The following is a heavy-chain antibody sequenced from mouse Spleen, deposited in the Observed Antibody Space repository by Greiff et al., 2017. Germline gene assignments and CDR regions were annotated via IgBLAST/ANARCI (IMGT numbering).Heavy chain of an antibody. J-gene: IGHJ3*01. D-gene: IGHD4-1*01. CDR1: GFSLSTSGMG. Sequence: QVTLKESGPGILQSSQTLSLTCSFSGFSLSTSGMGVSWIRQPSGKGLEWLAHIYWDDDKRYNPSLKSRLTISKDTSRNQVFLKITSVDTADTATYYCARRDWDGPFAYWGQGTLVTVSA. V-gene: IGHV8-12*01. CDR3: ARRDWDGPFAY. CDR2: IYWDDDK.